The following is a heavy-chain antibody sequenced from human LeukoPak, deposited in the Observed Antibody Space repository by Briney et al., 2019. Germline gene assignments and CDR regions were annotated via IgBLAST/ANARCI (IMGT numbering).Heavy chain of an antibody. CDR3: ARDQTAPVTNPWGYMDV. CDR1: GYTFTSYD. V-gene: IGHV1-46*01. Sequence: ASVKVSCKASGYTFTSYDMHWVRQAPGQGLEWMGIINPSGGSTSYAQKFQGRVTMTRDMSTSTVYMELSSLRSEDTAVYYCARDQTAPVTNPWGYMDVWGKGTTVTVSS. CDR2: INPSGGST. J-gene: IGHJ6*03. D-gene: IGHD4-17*01.